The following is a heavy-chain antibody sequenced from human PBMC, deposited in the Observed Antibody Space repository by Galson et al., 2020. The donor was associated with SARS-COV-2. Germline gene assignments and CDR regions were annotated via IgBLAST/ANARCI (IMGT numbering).Heavy chain of an antibody. Sequence: SQASETLSLTCAVYGGSFSGYYWSWIRQPPGKGLEWIGEINHSGSTNYNPSLKSRVTISVDTSKNQFSLKLSSVTAADTAVYYCARHQGANYYGSGMTRRDYWGQGTLVTVSS. V-gene: IGHV4-34*01. CDR3: ARHQGANYYGSGMTRRDY. CDR2: INHSGST. D-gene: IGHD3-10*01. CDR1: GGSFSGYY. J-gene: IGHJ4*02.